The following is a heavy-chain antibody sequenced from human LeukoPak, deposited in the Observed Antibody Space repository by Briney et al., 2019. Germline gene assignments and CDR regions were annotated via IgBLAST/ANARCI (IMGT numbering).Heavy chain of an antibody. D-gene: IGHD2-2*01. CDR1: GGTFSSYA. J-gene: IGHJ4*02. V-gene: IGHV1-69*13. Sequence: SVKVSCKASGGTFSSYAISWVRQAPGQGLEWMGGIIPIFGTANYAQKFQGRVTITADQSTSKAYMELSSLRSEDTAVYYCARVGYCSSTSCYAGGFDYWGQGTLVTVSS. CDR3: ARVGYCSSTSCYAGGFDY. CDR2: IIPIFGTA.